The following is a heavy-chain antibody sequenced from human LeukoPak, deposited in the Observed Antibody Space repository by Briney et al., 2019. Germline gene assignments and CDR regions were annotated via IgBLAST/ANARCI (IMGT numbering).Heavy chain of an antibody. Sequence: SQTLSLTCAISGDSVSSNSAAWNWIRQSPSRGLEWLGRTYYRSKWSKWCNDYAVSVKGRVTINPDTSKNQFSLQLNSVTPEDTAVYYCARDSGSGWSNWFDPWGQETLVTVSS. CDR3: ARDSGSGWSNWFDP. J-gene: IGHJ5*02. D-gene: IGHD6-19*01. CDR2: TYYRSKWSKWCN. V-gene: IGHV6-1*01. CDR1: GDSVSSNSAA.